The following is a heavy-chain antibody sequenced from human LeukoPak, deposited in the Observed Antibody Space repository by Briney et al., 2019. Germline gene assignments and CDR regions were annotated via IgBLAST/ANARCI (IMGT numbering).Heavy chain of an antibody. CDR3: ARGGQDYGDYQNFDY. Sequence: ASVKVSCKASGYTFTSYGISWVRQAPGQGLEWMGWISAYNGNTNYAQKLQGRVTMTTDTSTSTAYMELSSLRSEDTAVYYCARGGQDYGDYQNFDYWGQGTLVTVSS. CDR1: GYTFTSYG. V-gene: IGHV1-18*01. CDR2: ISAYNGNT. D-gene: IGHD4-17*01. J-gene: IGHJ4*02.